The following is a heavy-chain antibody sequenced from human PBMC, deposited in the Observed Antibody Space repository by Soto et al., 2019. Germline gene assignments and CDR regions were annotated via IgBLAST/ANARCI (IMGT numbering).Heavy chain of an antibody. J-gene: IGHJ5*02. CDR3: ARDMPASFPHYVDP. V-gene: IGHV4-59*02. CDR1: GGSVTSHH. CDR2: TSYTGNT. D-gene: IGHD2-15*01. Sequence: WTTWTPTCFVSGGSVTSHHWSFSRQFPWHGLEWIAYTSYTGNTHYNPSLQSRVTISLDTSKHQLSFKFTYMTVADTAGYYCARDMPASFPHYVDPGGQGTLVT.